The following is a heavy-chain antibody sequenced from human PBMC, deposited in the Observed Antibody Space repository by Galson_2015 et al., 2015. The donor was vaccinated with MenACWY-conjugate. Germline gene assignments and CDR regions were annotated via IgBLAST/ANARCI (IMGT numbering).Heavy chain of an antibody. CDR2: ISSDGHNK. V-gene: IGHV3-30*18. D-gene: IGHD2-15*01. Sequence: SLRLSCAPSGFTFSSFGIHWVRQTPGKGLEWVALISSDGHNKYYADSVKGRFTISRDNSKNTLFLQMNRLRPEDTAVYYCAKDHGPYCGAGTCQSGTDYWGQGTLVTVSS. CDR3: AKDHGPYCGAGTCQSGTDY. J-gene: IGHJ4*02. CDR1: GFTFSSFG.